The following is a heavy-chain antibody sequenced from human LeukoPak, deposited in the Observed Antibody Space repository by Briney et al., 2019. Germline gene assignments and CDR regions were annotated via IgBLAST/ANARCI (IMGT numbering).Heavy chain of an antibody. CDR3: ARKFRGYCSNTSCYVWIGWLDP. CDR1: GGSISSYY. J-gene: IGHJ5*02. D-gene: IGHD2-2*01. CDR2: IYYSGST. Sequence: SETLSLTCTVSGGSISSYYWSWIRQPPGKGLEWIGYIYYSGSTNYNPSLKSRVTISVDTSKNQFSLKLSSVTAADTAVYYCARKFRGYCSNTSCYVWIGWLDPWGQGTLVTVSS. V-gene: IGHV4-59*08.